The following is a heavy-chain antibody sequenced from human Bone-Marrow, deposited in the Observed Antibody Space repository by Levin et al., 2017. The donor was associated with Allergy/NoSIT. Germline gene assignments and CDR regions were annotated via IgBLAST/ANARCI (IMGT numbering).Heavy chain of an antibody. CDR3: ARGGVLGGSGWPHDGFDI. D-gene: IGHD6-19*01. Sequence: SETLSLTCTVSDGSIRSYYWSWIRQPPGKGLEWIAYIYYSGSTSYNPSLKSRVTISVDTSKNHVSLKLSSVTAADAAVYYCARGGVLGGSGWPHDGFDIWGQGTMVTVSS. CDR2: IYYSGST. CDR1: DGSIRSYY. J-gene: IGHJ3*02. V-gene: IGHV4-59*01.